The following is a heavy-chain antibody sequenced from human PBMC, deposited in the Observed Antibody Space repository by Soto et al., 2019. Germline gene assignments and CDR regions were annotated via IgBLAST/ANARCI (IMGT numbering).Heavy chain of an antibody. Sequence: SETLSLTFTVSSGSFISYFWTWVRQSPGKGLQWIWYIHYSGNTNYNPSLKSRVVMSVDTSKNQFSLRLTSVTAADTAVYYCARMNQLATKRNAFHXWGLGTMVTVS. J-gene: IGHJ3*02. CDR1: SGSFISYF. V-gene: IGHV4-59*01. CDR3: ARMNQLATKRNAFHX. CDR2: IHYSGNT. D-gene: IGHD2-2*01.